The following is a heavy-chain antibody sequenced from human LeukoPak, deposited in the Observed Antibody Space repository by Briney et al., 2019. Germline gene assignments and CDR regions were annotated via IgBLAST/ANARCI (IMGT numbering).Heavy chain of an antibody. CDR3: ARGGMLWTGGTYYFDY. D-gene: IGHD2-8*01. V-gene: IGHV3-33*01. J-gene: IGHJ4*02. Sequence: PGRSLRLSCAASGFTFSSYGMHWVRQAPGKGLEWVAVIWYDGSNKYYADSVKGRFTITRDNSKNTLYLQMNSLRAEDTAVYYCARGGMLWTGGTYYFDYWGQGTLVTVSS. CDR2: IWYDGSNK. CDR1: GFTFSSYG.